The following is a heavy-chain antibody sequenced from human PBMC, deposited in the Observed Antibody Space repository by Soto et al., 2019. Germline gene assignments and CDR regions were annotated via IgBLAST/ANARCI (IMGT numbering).Heavy chain of an antibody. D-gene: IGHD3-10*01. V-gene: IGHV4-34*01. J-gene: IGHJ4*02. Sequence: QVQLQQWGAGLLKPSETLSLTCAVYGGSFSGYYWSWIRQPPGKGLEWIGEINHSGSTNDNPSLKSRVTISVESSKNQFSLKLSSVTAADTAVYYCARGRRGAARGDLDYWGQGTLVTVSS. CDR2: INHSGST. CDR1: GGSFSGYY. CDR3: ARGRRGAARGDLDY.